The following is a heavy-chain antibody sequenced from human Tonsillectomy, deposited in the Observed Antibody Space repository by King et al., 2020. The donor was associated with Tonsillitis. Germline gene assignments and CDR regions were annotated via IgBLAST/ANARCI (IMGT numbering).Heavy chain of an antibody. CDR2: IYHSGST. D-gene: IGHD3-16*02. CDR1: GGSISSGGYS. V-gene: IGHV4-30-2*01. CDR3: ARAPVWGSYRLEAFDI. J-gene: IGHJ3*02. Sequence: PQLQESGSGLVKPSQTLSLTCAVSGGSISSGGYSWSWIRQPPGKGLEWIGYIYHSGSTYYNPSLKSRVTISVDRSKNQFSLKLSSVTAADTAVYYCARAPVWGSYRLEAFDIWGQGTMVTVSS.